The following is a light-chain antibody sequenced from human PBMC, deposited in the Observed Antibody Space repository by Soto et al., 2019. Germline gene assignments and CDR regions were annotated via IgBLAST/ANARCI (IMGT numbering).Light chain of an antibody. CDR1: QSVFYSSNNRNY. V-gene: IGKV4-1*01. J-gene: IGKJ2*01. CDR2: WAS. CDR3: QQYYGAPPYT. Sequence: DIVMTQSPDSLAVSLGERATVNCKSSQSVFYSSNNRNYLAWYQQKPGQPPKLLISWASTRESGVPDRFSRSGSGTDFTLTISSLQAEDVALYYCQQYYGAPPYTFGQGTKLEIK.